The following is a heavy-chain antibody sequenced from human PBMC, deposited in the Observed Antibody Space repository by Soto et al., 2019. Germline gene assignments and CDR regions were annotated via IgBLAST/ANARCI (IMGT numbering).Heavy chain of an antibody. D-gene: IGHD2-15*01. J-gene: IGHJ4*02. CDR1: GFTFSSYS. V-gene: IGHV3-48*01. CDR2: ISSSSSTI. Sequence: EVQLVESGGGLVQPGGSLRLSWAASGFTFSSYSRNWVRQAPGKGRGGVSKISSSSSTIYYADSVKGRFTISRDNAKNSLYLQMNSLRAEDTAVYYCAREEKYCSGGSCYWPDYWGQGTLVTVSS. CDR3: AREEKYCSGGSCYWPDY.